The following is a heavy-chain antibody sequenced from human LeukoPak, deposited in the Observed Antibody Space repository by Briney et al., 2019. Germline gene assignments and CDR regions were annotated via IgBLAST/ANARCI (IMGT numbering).Heavy chain of an antibody. D-gene: IGHD6-6*01. V-gene: IGHV3-23*01. CDR3: AKGMYSSSSDAFDI. Sequence: PGGSLSLSCAASGFTFSSYAMSWVRQAPGKGLEWVSAITGGGGSTSYADSVKGRFSISRDNSKNTLYLQMNSLRAEDTAVYYCAKGMYSSSSDAFDIWGQGTMVTVSS. CDR2: ITGGGGST. CDR1: GFTFSSYA. J-gene: IGHJ3*02.